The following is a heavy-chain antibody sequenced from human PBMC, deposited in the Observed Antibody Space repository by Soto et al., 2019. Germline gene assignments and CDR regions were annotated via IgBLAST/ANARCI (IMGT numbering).Heavy chain of an antibody. CDR3: ARDLPLYGGDLDY. CDR1: GYTFTGYY. Sequence: ASVKVSCKASGYTFTGYYMHWVRQAPGQGLEWMGWINPNSGGTNYAQKLQGWVTMTRDTSTSTAYMELRRLRSDDTAVYYCARDLPLYGGDLDYWGQGTLVTVSS. D-gene: IGHD2-21*02. J-gene: IGHJ4*02. CDR2: INPNSGGT. V-gene: IGHV1-2*04.